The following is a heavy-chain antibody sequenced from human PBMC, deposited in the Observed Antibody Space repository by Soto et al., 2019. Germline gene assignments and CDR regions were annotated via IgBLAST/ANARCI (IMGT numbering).Heavy chain of an antibody. J-gene: IGHJ5*02. Sequence: SETLSLTCTVSGGSISSSYWSWIRQPPGKGLEWLAYIYDDGSANYNPSLKSRATISLGMSKNQFSLKLTSVTAADTAVYYCARDKYCSGGSCRKNWFDPWGQGTLVTVSS. CDR3: ARDKYCSGGSCRKNWFDP. CDR1: GGSISSSY. D-gene: IGHD2-15*01. CDR2: IYDDGSA. V-gene: IGHV4-59*01.